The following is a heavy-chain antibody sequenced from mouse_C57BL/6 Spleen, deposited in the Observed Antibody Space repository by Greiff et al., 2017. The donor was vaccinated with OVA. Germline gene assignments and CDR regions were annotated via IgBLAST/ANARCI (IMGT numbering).Heavy chain of an antibody. D-gene: IGHD4-1*01. Sequence: QVHVKQPGAELVKPGASVKMSCKASGYTFTSYWITWVKQRPGQGLEWIGDIYPGSGSTNYNEKFKSKATLTVDTSSSTAYMQLSSLTSEDSAVYYCASGDWDGWYFDVWGTGTTVTVSS. J-gene: IGHJ1*03. CDR2: IYPGSGST. CDR3: ASGDWDGWYFDV. V-gene: IGHV1-55*01. CDR1: GYTFTSYW.